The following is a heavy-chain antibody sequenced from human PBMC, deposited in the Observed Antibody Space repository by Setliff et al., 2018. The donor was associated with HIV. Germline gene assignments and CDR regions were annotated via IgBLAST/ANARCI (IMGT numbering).Heavy chain of an antibody. CDR2: ISPYNGDT. CDR1: GYSFTNYG. D-gene: IGHD6-13*01. CDR3: AIGSSNWPHRPNNYYFDY. Sequence: ASVKVSCKASGYSFTNYGISWVRQAPGQGLEWVGWISPYNGDTKYAEKVQGRVTITRDTSASTAYMELSSLRSEDTGVYYCAIGSSNWPHRPNNYYFDYWGQGTPFTVSS. V-gene: IGHV1-18*01. J-gene: IGHJ4*02.